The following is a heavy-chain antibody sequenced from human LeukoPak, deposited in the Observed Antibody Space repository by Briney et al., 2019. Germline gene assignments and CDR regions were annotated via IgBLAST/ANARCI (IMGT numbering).Heavy chain of an antibody. CDR2: IIPIFGTA. D-gene: IGHD1-26*01. V-gene: IGHV1-69*13. CDR1: GGTFSSYA. J-gene: IGHJ4*02. CDR3: ATPIGELLPIV. Sequence: ASVKVSCKASGGTFSSYAISWVRQAPGQGLECRGGIIPIFGTANYAQKCQGRVKITADESTSTAYMELSSLRSEDTAVYYCATPIGELLPIVWGQGTLVTVSS.